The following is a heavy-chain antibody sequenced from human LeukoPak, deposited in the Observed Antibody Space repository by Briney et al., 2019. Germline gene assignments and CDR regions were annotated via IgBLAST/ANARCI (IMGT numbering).Heavy chain of an antibody. V-gene: IGHV3-7*01. CDR1: GFTFSSYW. CDR2: IKQDGSEK. Sequence: PGGSLRLSCAASGFTFSSYWTTWVRQAPGKGLEWVANIKQDGSEKFYVDSVMGRFTISRDNAKNSLHLQMNSLRAEDTTVYYCARDPYYYESSGYFFGAFDIWGQGTMVTISS. CDR3: ARDPYYYESSGYFFGAFDI. J-gene: IGHJ3*02. D-gene: IGHD3-22*01.